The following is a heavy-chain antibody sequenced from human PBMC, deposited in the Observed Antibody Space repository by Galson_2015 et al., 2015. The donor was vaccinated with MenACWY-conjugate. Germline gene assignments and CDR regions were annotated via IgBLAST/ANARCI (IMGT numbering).Heavy chain of an antibody. CDR3: ARSSVTFDSSGYYYVL. CDR2: ISSSSSYV. CDR1: GFIFSSYC. V-gene: IGHV3-21*01. D-gene: IGHD3-22*01. J-gene: IGHJ4*02. Sequence: SLRLSCAASGFIFSSYCMNWVRQAPGKGLEWVSSISSSSSYVYYADSVKGRLTISRDNARNSLYLQMNSLRAEDTAVYYCARSSVTFDSSGYYYVLGGLGTQVTVSS.